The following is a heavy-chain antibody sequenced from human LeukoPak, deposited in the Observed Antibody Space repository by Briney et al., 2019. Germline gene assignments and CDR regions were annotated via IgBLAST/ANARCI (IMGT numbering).Heavy chain of an antibody. V-gene: IGHV1-2*02. CDR2: INPNSGGT. CDR1: GYTFTGYY. CDR3: ARAKIAARPSFGAFDI. J-gene: IGHJ3*02. Sequence: GASVKVSCKASGYTFTGYYMHWVRQAPGQGLEWMGWINPNSGGTNYAQKFQGRVTMTRDTSISTAYMELSRLRSDDTAVYYCARAKIAARPSFGAFDIWGQGTMVTVSS. D-gene: IGHD6-6*01.